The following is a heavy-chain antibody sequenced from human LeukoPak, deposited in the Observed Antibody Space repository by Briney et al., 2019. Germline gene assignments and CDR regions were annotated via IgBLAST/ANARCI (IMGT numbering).Heavy chain of an antibody. Sequence: GGSLRLSCSASGFTFNTYWMHWVRQVPGNGLVWVSRINGDGTYLNYADSVKGRFTISRHNGKNTVYLQMNSLRVDDTAVYYCARDANWAVNDYWGQGTLVTVSA. CDR1: GFTFNTYW. V-gene: IGHV3-74*01. CDR2: INGDGTYL. J-gene: IGHJ4*02. D-gene: IGHD3-16*01. CDR3: ARDANWAVNDY.